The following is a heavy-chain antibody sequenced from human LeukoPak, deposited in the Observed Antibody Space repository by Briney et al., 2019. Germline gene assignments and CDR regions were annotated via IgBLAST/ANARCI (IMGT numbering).Heavy chain of an antibody. CDR1: GYTFTSYG. D-gene: IGHD3-3*01. J-gene: IGHJ6*02. CDR3: ARDAYYDFWSGYYKDYYYGMDV. V-gene: IGHV1-18*01. CDR2: ISAYNGNT. Sequence: GASVKVSCKASGYTFTSYGIRWVRQAPGQGLEWMGWISAYNGNTNYAQKLQGRVTMTTDTSTSTAYMELRSLRSDDTAVYYCARDAYYDFWSGYYKDYYYGMDVWGQGTTVTVSS.